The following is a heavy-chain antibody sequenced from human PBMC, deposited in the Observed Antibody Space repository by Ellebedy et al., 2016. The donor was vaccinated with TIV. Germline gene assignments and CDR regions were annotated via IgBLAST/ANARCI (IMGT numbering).Heavy chain of an antibody. J-gene: IGHJ5*02. CDR1: GFTFTSYG. CDR3: VKDPIAARLGGSDPPDNWFDP. Sequence: GGSLRLSXAASGFTFTSYGMHWVRQAPDKGLEWVAVISYDGRSKYYADSVKGRFTISRDNSKNTLYLQMSSLRAEDTAVYYCVKDPIAARLGGSDPPDNWFDPWGQGTLVTVSS. V-gene: IGHV3-30*18. CDR2: ISYDGRSK. D-gene: IGHD6-6*01.